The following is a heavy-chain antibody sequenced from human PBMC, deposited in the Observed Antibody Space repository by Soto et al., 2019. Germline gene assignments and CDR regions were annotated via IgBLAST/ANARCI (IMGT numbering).Heavy chain of an antibody. D-gene: IGHD2-15*01. J-gene: IGHJ4*02. V-gene: IGHV1-18*01. CDR1: GYTFTSYG. CDR3: ARVAVVDATLFDY. Sequence: QVQLVQSGAEVKKPGASVKVSCKASGYTFTSYGISWVRQAPGQGLEWMGWLSAYNGNTNNAQKLQGRVTMPTDTGTSTAYKEPRSLRSDDTAVYDCARVAVVDATLFDYWGQGTLVTVSS. CDR2: LSAYNGNT.